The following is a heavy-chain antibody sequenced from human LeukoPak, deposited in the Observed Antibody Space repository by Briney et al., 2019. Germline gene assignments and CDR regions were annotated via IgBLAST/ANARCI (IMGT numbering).Heavy chain of an antibody. J-gene: IGHJ5*02. CDR2: IYHSGST. V-gene: IGHV4-30-2*01. Sequence: SQTLSVTCAVSGGSISSGGYSWSWIRQPPGKGLEWIGYIYHSGSTYYNPSLKSRVTISVDRSKNQFSLKLSSVTAADTAVYYCARAAYYDFWSGGNWFDPWGQGTLVTVSS. CDR3: ARAAYYDFWSGGNWFDP. CDR1: GGSISSGGYS. D-gene: IGHD3-3*01.